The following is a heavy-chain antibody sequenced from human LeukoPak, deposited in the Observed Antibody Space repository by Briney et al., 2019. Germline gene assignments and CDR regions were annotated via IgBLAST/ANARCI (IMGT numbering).Heavy chain of an antibody. CDR1: GYTFTSYG. D-gene: IGHD3-22*01. CDR3: ARGLSPTYYYDSSGYY. CDR2: ISAHNGNT. V-gene: IGHV1-18*01. Sequence: ASVKVSCKASGYTFTSYGISWVRQAPGQGLEWMGWISAHNGNTNYAQKLQGRVTMTTDTSTSTAYMELRSLRSDDTAVYYCARGLSPTYYYDSSGYYWGQGTLVTVSS. J-gene: IGHJ4*02.